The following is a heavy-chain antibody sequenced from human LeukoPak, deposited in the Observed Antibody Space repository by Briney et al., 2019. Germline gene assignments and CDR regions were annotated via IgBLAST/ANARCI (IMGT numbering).Heavy chain of an antibody. CDR2: INPNSGVT. D-gene: IGHD4-17*01. V-gene: IGHV1-2*02. Sequence: ASVKVSCKASGYTFTGFYIHWVRQALGQGLEWMGWINPNSGVTTFAPRFQGRVTMTRDTSITTAYMEVISLRSDGTAVYYCARAISTVTPDYWGQGTLVTVSS. J-gene: IGHJ4*02. CDR3: ARAISTVTPDY. CDR1: GYTFTGFY.